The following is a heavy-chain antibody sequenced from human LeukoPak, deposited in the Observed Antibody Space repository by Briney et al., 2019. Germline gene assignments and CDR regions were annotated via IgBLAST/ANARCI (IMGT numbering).Heavy chain of an antibody. CDR3: AREKFDS. Sequence: GGSLRLSCAASGFTFSTYGMHWVRQAPGKGLEWVAVIWYGGSNTYYADSAKGRFTISRDNSNSLVSLQMNNLTTEDTAVYYCAREKFDSWGQGTLVIVSP. V-gene: IGHV3-33*08. CDR1: GFTFSTYG. CDR2: IWYGGSNT. J-gene: IGHJ5*01.